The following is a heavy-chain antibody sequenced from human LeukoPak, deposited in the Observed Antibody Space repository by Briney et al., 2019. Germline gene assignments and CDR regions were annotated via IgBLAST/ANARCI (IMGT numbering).Heavy chain of an antibody. J-gene: IGHJ4*02. CDR2: IKQDGSEK. Sequence: GGSLRLACAASGFTFSSYWMSWVRQAPGKGLEWVANIKQDGSEKYYVDSVKGRFTISRDNAKNSLYLQMNSLRAEDTAVYYCARAQYGSGSYPNFDYWGQGTLVTVSS. D-gene: IGHD3-10*01. V-gene: IGHV3-7*03. CDR1: GFTFSSYW. CDR3: ARAQYGSGSYPNFDY.